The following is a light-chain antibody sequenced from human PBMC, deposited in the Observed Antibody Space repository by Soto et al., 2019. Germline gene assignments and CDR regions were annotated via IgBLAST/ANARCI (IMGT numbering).Light chain of an antibody. CDR3: EAWDSNLSGGV. V-gene: IGLV1-51*01. Sequence: QSVLTQPPSVSAAPGQKVTVSCSGSRSNIGNNYVSWYQHLPGTAPKLLIYDNDKRPSGIPDRFSASKSGTSATLDITGLQPGDEADYYCEAWDSNLSGGVFGGGTKVTVL. J-gene: IGLJ3*02. CDR2: DND. CDR1: RSNIGNNY.